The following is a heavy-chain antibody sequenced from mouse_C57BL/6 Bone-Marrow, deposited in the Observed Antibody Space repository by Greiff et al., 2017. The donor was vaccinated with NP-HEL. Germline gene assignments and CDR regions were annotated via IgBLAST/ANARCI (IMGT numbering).Heavy chain of an antibody. CDR2: IWSGGST. J-gene: IGHJ1*03. V-gene: IGHV2-2*01. CDR1: GFSLTSYG. CDR3: ARNYYGSSYDWYFDV. D-gene: IGHD1-1*01. Sequence: VQLQQSGPGLVQPSQSLSITCTVSGFSLTSYGVHWVRQSPGQGLEWLGVIWSGGSTDYNAAFISRLSISKDNPKSQVFFKMNSLQADDTAIYYCARNYYGSSYDWYFDVWGTGTTVTVSS.